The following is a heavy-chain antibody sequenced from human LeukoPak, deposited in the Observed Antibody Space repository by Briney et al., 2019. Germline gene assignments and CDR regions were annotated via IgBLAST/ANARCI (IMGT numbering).Heavy chain of an antibody. V-gene: IGHV3-7*01. J-gene: IGHJ4*02. CDR1: GFTFTTYW. CDR2: INQDGTEK. D-gene: IGHD3-10*01. Sequence: GESLRLSCAASGFTFTTYWMSWVRQFPGKGLEWVANINQDGTEKYYVDPVKGRFTVSRDNAKNSLYLQMNSLRVEDTAIYYCVKVAKYYYGSETYYFFEHWGQGTPVTASS. CDR3: VKVAKYYYGSETYYFFEH.